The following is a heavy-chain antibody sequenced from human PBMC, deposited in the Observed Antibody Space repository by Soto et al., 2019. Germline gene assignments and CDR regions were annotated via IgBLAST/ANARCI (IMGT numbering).Heavy chain of an antibody. V-gene: IGHV4-39*02. CDR3: ARAIRYADPAQELFGP. D-gene: IGHD3-10*01. J-gene: IGHJ5*02. Sequence: QVRLQESGPGLVKPSETLSLNCTVSGDSISSSSYFWAWIRRSPGKGLEWIATNSYNVITSYNPPLKRQLTTSVVSSKNQFSLKLTSVTAADSAIFYCARAIRYADPAQELFGPCGHGTLVSVSS. CDR1: GDSISSSSYF. CDR2: NSYNVIT.